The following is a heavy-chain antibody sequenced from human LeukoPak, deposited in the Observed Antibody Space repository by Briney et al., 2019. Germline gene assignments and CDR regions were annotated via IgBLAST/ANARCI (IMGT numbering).Heavy chain of an antibody. Sequence: ASVKVSCKASGGTFSSYAISWVRQAPGQGLEWMGGIIPIFGTANYAQKFQGRVTITADESTSTAYMELSSLRSEDAAVYYCARGPPGTKLDYWGQGTLVTVSS. CDR1: GGTFSSYA. V-gene: IGHV1-69*13. CDR2: IIPIFGTA. CDR3: ARGPPGTKLDY. J-gene: IGHJ4*02. D-gene: IGHD1-1*01.